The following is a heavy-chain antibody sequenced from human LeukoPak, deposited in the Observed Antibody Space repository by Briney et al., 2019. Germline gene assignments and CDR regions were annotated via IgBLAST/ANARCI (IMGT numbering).Heavy chain of an antibody. CDR2: IYPGDSDT. D-gene: IGHD3-22*01. V-gene: IGHV5-51*03. J-gene: IGHJ4*02. Sequence: GESLKISCKGSGYSFTSYWIGWVRQMPGKGLEWMGIIYPGDSDTRYSPSFQGQVTISADRSISTAYLQWSSLKASDTAMYYCARLPHYYDSSGFPDYWGQGTLVTVSS. CDR1: GYSFTSYW. CDR3: ARLPHYYDSSGFPDY.